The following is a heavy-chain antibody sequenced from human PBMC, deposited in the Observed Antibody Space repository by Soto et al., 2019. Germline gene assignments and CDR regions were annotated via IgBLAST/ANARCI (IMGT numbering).Heavy chain of an antibody. D-gene: IGHD1-26*01. J-gene: IGHJ2*01. CDR2: IYHSGST. CDR1: GGSISSSNW. CDR3: ARFGGREGELPTSLLSWYFDL. Sequence: QVQLQESGPGLVKPSGTLSLTCAVSGGSISSSNWWSWVRQPPGKGLEWIGEIYHSGSTNYNPSLKSRVTISVAKSKNQFSLKVSSVTAADTSVYYCARFGGREGELPTSLLSWYFDLWGRGTLVTVSS. V-gene: IGHV4-4*02.